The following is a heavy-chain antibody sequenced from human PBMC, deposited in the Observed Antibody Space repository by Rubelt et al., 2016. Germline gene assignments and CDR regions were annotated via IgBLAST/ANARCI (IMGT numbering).Heavy chain of an antibody. Sequence: QVQLVQSGAEVKKPGASMTVSCKTSGNTFSGYYIHWVRQAPGQGLEWMGWINPNNGCTNYAQKFQGRVTMTRDTSISTAYMELNGLESDDTAGYFCATKGERHAFDIWGQGTIVTVSS. V-gene: IGHV1-2*02. CDR1: GNTFSGYY. CDR3: ATKGERHAFDI. D-gene: IGHD3-16*01. CDR2: INPNNGCT. J-gene: IGHJ3*02.